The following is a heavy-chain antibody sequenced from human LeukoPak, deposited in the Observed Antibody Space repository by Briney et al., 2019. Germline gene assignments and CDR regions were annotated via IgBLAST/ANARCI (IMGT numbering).Heavy chain of an antibody. CDR3: AKHAHISASELDY. CDR2: VSRTGGHT. D-gene: IGHD3-16*01. J-gene: IGHJ4*02. V-gene: IGHV3-23*01. CDR1: GFTFSTSA. Sequence: GGSLRLSCAASGFTFSTSAMSWVRQAPGKGLEWVSSVSRTGGHTHCADSVKGRFTISRDNSKNMLYLQMNSLRAEDTAVYYCAKHAHISASELDYWGQGTLVTVSS.